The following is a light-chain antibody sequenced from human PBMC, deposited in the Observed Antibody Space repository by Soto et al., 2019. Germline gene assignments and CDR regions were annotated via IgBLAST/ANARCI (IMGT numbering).Light chain of an antibody. Sequence: EIVLTQSPATLSLSPGERATLSCRASQSVSSYLAWYQQKPGQAPRLLIYDASNRATGIPARFSGSGSGTDLTLTISSREPEDFAVYYCQQRSNWPPGYTFGQGTKLEIK. V-gene: IGKV3-11*01. CDR2: DAS. CDR3: QQRSNWPPGYT. J-gene: IGKJ2*01. CDR1: QSVSSY.